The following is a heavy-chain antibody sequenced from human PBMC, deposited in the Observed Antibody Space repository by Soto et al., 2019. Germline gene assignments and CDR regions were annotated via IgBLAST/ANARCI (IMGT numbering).Heavy chain of an antibody. CDR3: AKDFVVVPAAKNDYYMDV. Sequence: QVQLVQSGAEVKKPGASVKVSCKASGYTFTRYDINWVRQATGQGREWVGRMDRNSGNTVYAPKFQSRVTMTRNTSISTAYMELSSLRSEDTAVYYCAKDFVVVPAAKNDYYMDVWGKGTTVTVSS. CDR1: GYTFTRYD. J-gene: IGHJ6*03. V-gene: IGHV1-8*01. CDR2: MDRNSGNT. D-gene: IGHD2-2*01.